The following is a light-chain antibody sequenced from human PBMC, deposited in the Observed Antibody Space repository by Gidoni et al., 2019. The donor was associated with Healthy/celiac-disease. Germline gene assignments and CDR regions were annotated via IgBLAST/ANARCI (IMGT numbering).Light chain of an antibody. J-gene: IGKJ2*01. CDR2: DAS. CDR3: QQRSNWPPQYT. Sequence: EIVFTQSPATLSLSSGERATLSCRASQSVSSYLAWYQQKPGQAPRLLIYDASPRATGIPARFSGSGSGTDFTLTISSLEPEDFAVYYCQQRSNWPPQYTFGQGTKLEIK. V-gene: IGKV3-11*01. CDR1: QSVSSY.